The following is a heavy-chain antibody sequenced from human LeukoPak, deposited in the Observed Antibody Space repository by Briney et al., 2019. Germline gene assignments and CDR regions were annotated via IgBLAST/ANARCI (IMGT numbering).Heavy chain of an antibody. CDR2: IYYSGST. Sequence: SETLSLTCTVSGGSVSSGSYYWSWLRQPPGMGLEWIGYIYYSGSTNYNPSLKSRVTISVDTSKNQFSLKLSSVTAADTAVYYCARDRTGPLSYYYGIDPWGQGTLVTVSS. CDR3: ARDRTGPLSYYYGIDP. D-gene: IGHD3-10*01. J-gene: IGHJ5*02. CDR1: GGSVSSGSYY. V-gene: IGHV4-61*01.